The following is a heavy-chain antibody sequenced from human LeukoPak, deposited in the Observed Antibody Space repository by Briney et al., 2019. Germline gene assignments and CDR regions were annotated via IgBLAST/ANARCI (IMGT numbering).Heavy chain of an antibody. CDR2: IYYSGST. CDR1: GGSISSYY. CDR3: ARVTRNSGYGYYYYGMDV. J-gene: IGHJ6*02. D-gene: IGHD5-12*01. Sequence: SETLSLTCTVSGGSISSYYWSWIRQPPGKGLEGVGYIYYSGSTNYNPSLKSRVTISVDTSKNQFSLKLSSVTAADTAVYYCARVTRNSGYGYYYYGMDVWGQGTTVTVSS. V-gene: IGHV4-59*01.